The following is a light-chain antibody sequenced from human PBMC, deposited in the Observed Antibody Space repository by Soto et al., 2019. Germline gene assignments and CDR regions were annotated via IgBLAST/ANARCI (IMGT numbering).Light chain of an antibody. CDR3: SSYAGSSTLYV. J-gene: IGLJ1*01. CDR2: EVS. V-gene: IGLV2-8*01. CDR1: SSDVGGYNY. Sequence: QSALTQPASVSGSPGQSITISCTGTSSDVGGYNYVSWYQLHPGRVPKPMIYEVSKRPSGVPGRFSGSKSGNTASLTVSGLQAEDEADYYCSSYAGSSTLYVFGTGTKVTVL.